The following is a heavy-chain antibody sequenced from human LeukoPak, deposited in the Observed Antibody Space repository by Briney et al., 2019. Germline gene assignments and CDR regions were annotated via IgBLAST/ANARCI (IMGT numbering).Heavy chain of an antibody. V-gene: IGHV4-4*07. J-gene: IGHJ4*02. Sequence: SETLSLTCTVSGVSISSYYWSWIRQPAGKGLEWIGRIYGSGSTNYSPSLKSRVTMSVDTSKNQVSLNLSSVTAADTAVYFCARVADTAMATPHFDYWGQGTLVTVSS. CDR1: GVSISSYY. D-gene: IGHD5-18*01. CDR2: IYGSGST. CDR3: ARVADTAMATPHFDY.